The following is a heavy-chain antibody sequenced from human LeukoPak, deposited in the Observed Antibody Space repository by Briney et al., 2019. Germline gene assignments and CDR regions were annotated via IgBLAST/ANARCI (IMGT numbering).Heavy chain of an antibody. CDR3: ARGDCSGGSCYSDLNAFDI. CDR2: ISYDGSNK. CDR1: GFTFSSHA. V-gene: IGHV3-30*04. J-gene: IGHJ3*02. Sequence: GRSLRLSCAASGFTFSSHAMHWVRQAPGKGLEWVAVISYDGSNKYYADSVKGRFTISRDNSKNTLYLQMNSLRAEDTAVYYCARGDCSGGSCYSDLNAFDIWGQGTMVTVSS. D-gene: IGHD2-15*01.